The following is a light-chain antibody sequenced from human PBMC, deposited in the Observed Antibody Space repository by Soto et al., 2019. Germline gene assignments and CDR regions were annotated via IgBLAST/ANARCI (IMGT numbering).Light chain of an antibody. V-gene: IGKV1-39*01. CDR2: GAS. CDR3: QQSYTTPRT. J-gene: IGKJ5*01. Sequence: DIQMTPSPSSLSASVGDRVTITCLASQSISSYLNWYQQKPGKAPKLLIYGASSLQSGVPSRFSGSGSGTDFTLTISSLQPEDFATYYCQQSYTTPRTFGQGTRLEIK. CDR1: QSISSY.